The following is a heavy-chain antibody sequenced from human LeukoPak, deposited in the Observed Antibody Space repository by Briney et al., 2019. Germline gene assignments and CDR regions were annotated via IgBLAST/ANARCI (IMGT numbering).Heavy chain of an antibody. V-gene: IGHV4-34*01. Sequence: PSETLSLTCAVYGGSFSGYYWSWIRQPPGKGLEWIGEINHSGSTNYNPSLKSRVTISVDTSKNQFSLKLSSVTAADTAVYYCARRRFYDFWSGYYQAYYYGMDVWGQGTTVTVSS. D-gene: IGHD3-3*01. J-gene: IGHJ6*02. CDR2: INHSGST. CDR3: ARRRFYDFWSGYYQAYYYGMDV. CDR1: GGSFSGYY.